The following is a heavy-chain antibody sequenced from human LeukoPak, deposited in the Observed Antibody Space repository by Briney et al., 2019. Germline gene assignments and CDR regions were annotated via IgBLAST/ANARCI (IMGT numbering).Heavy chain of an antibody. CDR1: GGSFSGYY. V-gene: IGHV4-34*01. Sequence: PSETLSLTCAVYGGSFSGYYWSWIRQPPGKGLEWIGEINHSGSTNYNPSLKSRVTISVDTSKNQFSLKLSSVTAADTAAYYCARDPGAVAGPSYNWFDPWGQGTLVTVSS. CDR3: ARDPGAVAGPSYNWFDP. J-gene: IGHJ5*02. CDR2: INHSGST. D-gene: IGHD6-19*01.